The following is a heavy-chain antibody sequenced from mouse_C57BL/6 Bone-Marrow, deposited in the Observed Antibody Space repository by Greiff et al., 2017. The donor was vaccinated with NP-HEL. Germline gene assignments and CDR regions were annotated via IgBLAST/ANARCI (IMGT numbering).Heavy chain of an antibody. D-gene: IGHD2-1*01. J-gene: IGHJ3*01. V-gene: IGHV1-47*01. CDR2: FHPYNDDS. CDR1: GYIFTTYP. CDR3: ARHGNYLWFAY. Sequence: QAPLQQSGAELVKPGASVKMFCKASGYIFTTYPIEWMKQNHGKSLEWIGNFHPYNDDSMYNEKSKGKATLTVEKSSSTVYLELILLTTDDSAVYYCARHGNYLWFAYWGQGTLVTVSA.